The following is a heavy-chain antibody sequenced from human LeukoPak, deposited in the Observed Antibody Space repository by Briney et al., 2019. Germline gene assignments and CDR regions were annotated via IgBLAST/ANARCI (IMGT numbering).Heavy chain of an antibody. D-gene: IGHD6-13*01. CDR3: ARDEQQLAIDY. Sequence: GASVKVSCKASGYTFTSYYMHWVRQAPGQGLEWMGIINPSGGSTSYAQKFQGRVTMTRDTSTSTVYMELSSLRSEDTAVYYRARDEQQLAIDYWGQGTLVTVSS. CDR2: INPSGGST. J-gene: IGHJ4*02. V-gene: IGHV1-46*01. CDR1: GYTFTSYY.